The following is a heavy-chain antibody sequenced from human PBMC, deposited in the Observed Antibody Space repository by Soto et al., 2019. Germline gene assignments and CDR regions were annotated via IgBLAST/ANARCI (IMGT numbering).Heavy chain of an antibody. CDR2: ISASGGAT. CDR3: AKDVEGGSLFRGAFDY. Sequence: GGSLRLSCVASRFTFTSYAMSWVRQAPGKGLEWVAAISASGGATIHADSVKGRLTISRDNSKNTLYLQMNSLRAEDTAVYYCAKDVEGGSLFRGAFDYWGQGTQVTVSS. V-gene: IGHV3-23*01. CDR1: RFTFTSYA. J-gene: IGHJ4*02. D-gene: IGHD1-26*01.